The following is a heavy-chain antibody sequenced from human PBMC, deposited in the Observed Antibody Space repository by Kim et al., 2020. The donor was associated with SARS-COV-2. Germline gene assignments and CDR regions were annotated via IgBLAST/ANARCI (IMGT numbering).Heavy chain of an antibody. CDR2: FDTEDGET. J-gene: IGHJ4*02. CDR3: ATVEMHKRWYPVPPFDY. CDR1: GYTLTELS. Sequence: ASVKVSCKVSGYTLTELSMHWVRQAPGKGLEWMGGFDTEDGETIYAQKFQGRVTMTEDTSTDTAYMELSSLRSEDTAVYYCATVEMHKRWYPVPPFDYWGQGTLVTVSS. V-gene: IGHV1-24*01. D-gene: IGHD2-15*01.